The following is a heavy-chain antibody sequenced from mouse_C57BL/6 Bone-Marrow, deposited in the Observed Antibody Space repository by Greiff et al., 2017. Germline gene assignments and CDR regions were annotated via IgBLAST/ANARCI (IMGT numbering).Heavy chain of an antibody. V-gene: IGHV2-4*01. J-gene: IGHJ2*01. CDR1: GFSLTSYG. D-gene: IGHD4-1*01. CDR3: AKTANWYYFDD. Sequence: VKLVESGPGLVQPSQSLSITCTVSGFSLTSYGVHWVRQPPGKGLEWLGVIWSGGSTDYNAAFISRLSISKDNSKSQVFFKMNSLQADDTAIYYCAKTANWYYFDDWGQGTTLTVSS. CDR2: IWSGGST.